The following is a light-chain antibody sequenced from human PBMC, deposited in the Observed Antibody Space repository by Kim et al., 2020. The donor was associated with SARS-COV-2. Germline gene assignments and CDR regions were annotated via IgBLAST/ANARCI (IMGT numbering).Light chain of an antibody. J-gene: IGLJ2*01. CDR2: EDN. CDR3: QSYDTNSRV. CDR1: SGRIASNY. V-gene: IGLV6-57*03. Sequence: KTVTISCTRSSGRIASNYVQWYQQRPGSAPSTVIYEDNQRPSGVPDRFSGSIDSSSNSASLTISGVKTEDEADYYCQSYDTNSRVFGGGTKLTVL.